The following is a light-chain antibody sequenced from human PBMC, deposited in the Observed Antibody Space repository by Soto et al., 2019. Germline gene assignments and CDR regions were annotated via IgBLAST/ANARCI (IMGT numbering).Light chain of an antibody. CDR2: DAS. V-gene: IGKV1-5*01. CDR1: QSISRW. Sequence: DIQITQSPSALSVSVGDRVTITFLASQSISRWLAWYQQKSGKAPKLLIYDASTLESVVPSSFSGRGSGTQFTLTISSLQPDDFATYYCQRYNTFSGKFGPGTKVDIK. CDR3: QRYNTFSGK. J-gene: IGKJ1*01.